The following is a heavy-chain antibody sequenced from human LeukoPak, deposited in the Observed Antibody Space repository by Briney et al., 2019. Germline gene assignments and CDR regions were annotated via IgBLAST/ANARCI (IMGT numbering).Heavy chain of an antibody. CDR1: GFTVSSNY. V-gene: IGHV3-30-3*01. Sequence: PGGSLRLSCAASGFTVSSNYMSWVRQAPGKGLEWVAVISYDGSNKYYADSVKGRFTISRDNSKNTLYLQMNSLRAEDTAVYYCARAYVDAFDIWGQGTMVTVSS. CDR2: ISYDGSNK. D-gene: IGHD3-16*01. J-gene: IGHJ3*02. CDR3: ARAYVDAFDI.